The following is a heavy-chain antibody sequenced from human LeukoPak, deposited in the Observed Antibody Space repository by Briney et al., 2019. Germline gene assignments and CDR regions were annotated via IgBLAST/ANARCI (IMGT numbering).Heavy chain of an antibody. Sequence: SETLSLTCTVSGYYWSWIRQSPGKGLAWVSYISYSGTTNYNPSLKSRVTISLGTSKNRFSLNLTSVTAADTAVYYCARHGSGTSLALYPWGQGTLVTVSS. D-gene: IGHD3-10*01. CDR1: GYY. CDR2: ISYSGTT. CDR3: ARHGSGTSLALYP. J-gene: IGHJ5*02. V-gene: IGHV4-59*08.